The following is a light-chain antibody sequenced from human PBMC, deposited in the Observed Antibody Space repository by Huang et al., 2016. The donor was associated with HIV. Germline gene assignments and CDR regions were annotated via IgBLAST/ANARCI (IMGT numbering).Light chain of an antibody. CDR1: QSIDGY. Sequence: IQMTQSPSSLSASVGDRVTITCRASQSIDGYLNWYQQKPGKAPKLLISSASTLHTGVPPRFSGSGSGTEYTLIIDNLQPDDFATYFCQQSYSTLITFGQGSRLDTK. V-gene: IGKV1-39*01. CDR2: SAS. CDR3: QQSYSTLIT. J-gene: IGKJ5*01.